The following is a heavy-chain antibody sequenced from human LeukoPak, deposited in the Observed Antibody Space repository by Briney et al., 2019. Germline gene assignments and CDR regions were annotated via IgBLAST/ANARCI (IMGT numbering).Heavy chain of an antibody. D-gene: IGHD3-3*01. V-gene: IGHV1-46*01. CDR2: INPSGGST. CDR1: GYTFTGYY. J-gene: IGHJ5*02. Sequence: ASVKVSCKASGYTFTGYYMHWVRQAPGQGLEWMGIINPSGGSTSYAQRFQGRVTMTRDTSTSTVYMELSSLRSEDTAVYYCARGFSGGWFDPWGQGTLVTVSS. CDR3: ARGFSGGWFDP.